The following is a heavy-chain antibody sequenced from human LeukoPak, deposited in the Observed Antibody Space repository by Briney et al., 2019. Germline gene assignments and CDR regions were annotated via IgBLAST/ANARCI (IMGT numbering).Heavy chain of an antibody. J-gene: IGHJ4*02. D-gene: IGHD3-3*01. V-gene: IGHV3-23*01. CDR3: AKVVVIMTY. CDR1: GFAFSSYA. CDR2: ISGSAGST. Sequence: QSGGSLRLSCAASGFAFSSYAMSWVRQAPGKGLEWVSAISGSAGSTYYADSVKGRFTISRDNSKNTLYLQMNSLRAEDTAVYYCAKVVVIMTYWGQGTLVTVSS.